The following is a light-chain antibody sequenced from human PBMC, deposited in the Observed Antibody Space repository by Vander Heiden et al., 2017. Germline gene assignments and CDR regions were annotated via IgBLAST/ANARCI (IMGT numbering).Light chain of an antibody. V-gene: IGLV2-8*01. CDR1: SSDVGGHNY. Sequence: QSALTQPPSASGSPGQSVTISCTGTSSDVGGHNYVSWYQQHPGKAPKLMIYEVSKRPSGVPDRFSGSKSGNTASLTGSGLQAEDEADYYCSSYAGSNNLVFGGGTKLTVL. CDR3: SSYAGSNNLV. J-gene: IGLJ3*02. CDR2: EVS.